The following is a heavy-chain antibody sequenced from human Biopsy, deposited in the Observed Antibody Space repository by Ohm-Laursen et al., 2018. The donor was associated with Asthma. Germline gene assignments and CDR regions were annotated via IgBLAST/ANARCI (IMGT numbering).Heavy chain of an antibody. CDR3: ARAQDYYDSRGYYRSFDY. D-gene: IGHD3-22*01. V-gene: IGHV4-31*03. Sequence: PSETLSLTCTVSGGAIDSGAYYWSWIRQLPGKGLEWIGYIYYSGSTYYNPSLKSRVTISVDTSQNQFSLNLNSVTAADTAVYYCARAQDYYDSRGYYRSFDYWGQGTLVTVSS. CDR2: IYYSGST. J-gene: IGHJ4*02. CDR1: GGAIDSGAYY.